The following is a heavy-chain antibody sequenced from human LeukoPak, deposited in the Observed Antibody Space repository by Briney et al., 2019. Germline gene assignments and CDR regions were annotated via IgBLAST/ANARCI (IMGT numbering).Heavy chain of an antibody. CDR1: GGSISSGGYY. Sequence: SETLSLTCTVSGGSISSGGYYWSWIRQPPGKGLEWIGYIYHSGSTYYNPSLKSRVTLSVDTSKNQLSLNLTSVTAADTAFYYCVRDPRGYGFDIWGQGTMVTVSS. CDR3: VRDPRGYGFDI. CDR2: IYHSGST. D-gene: IGHD3-10*01. J-gene: IGHJ3*02. V-gene: IGHV4-30-2*01.